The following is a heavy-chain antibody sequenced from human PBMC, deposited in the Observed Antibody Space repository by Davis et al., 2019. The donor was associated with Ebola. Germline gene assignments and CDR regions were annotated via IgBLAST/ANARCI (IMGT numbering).Heavy chain of an antibody. D-gene: IGHD6-6*01. Sequence: AASVQVSCKASGYTFTSYAMHRVRQDPGQRLEWMGWIIAGNGNTKYSQKSQGRVTIIRETSASTAYMELSSLRSEDTAVYYCARGSSKAYYYYGMDVWGQGTTVTVSS. J-gene: IGHJ6*02. CDR2: IIAGNGNT. CDR1: GYTFTSYA. V-gene: IGHV1-3*01. CDR3: ARGSSKAYYYYGMDV.